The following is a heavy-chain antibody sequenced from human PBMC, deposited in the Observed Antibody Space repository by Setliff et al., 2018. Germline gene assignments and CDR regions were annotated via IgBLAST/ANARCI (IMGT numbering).Heavy chain of an antibody. J-gene: IGHJ4*02. D-gene: IGHD1-1*01. CDR3: ARVRRSGFDY. CDR1: GYTFTSYA. V-gene: IGHV1-3*01. CDR2: INAGNGNT. Sequence: ASVKVSCKASGYTFTSYAMHWVRQAPGQRLEWMGWINAGNGNTKYSQKSQGRVTMTRNTSISTAYMELSSLRSEDTAVYYCARVRRSGFDYWGQGTLVTVSS.